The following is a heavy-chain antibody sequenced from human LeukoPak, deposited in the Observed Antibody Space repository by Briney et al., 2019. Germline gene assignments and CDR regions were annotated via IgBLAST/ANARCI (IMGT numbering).Heavy chain of an antibody. CDR2: IYTSGST. V-gene: IGHV4-4*07. CDR1: GGSISSYD. D-gene: IGHD2-15*01. CDR3: ARVSGGSLYYFDY. J-gene: IGHJ4*02. Sequence: PSETLSLTCTVSGGSISSYDWSWIRQPAGKGLEWIGRIYTSGSTNYNPSLKSRVTISVDKSKNQFSLKLSSVTAADTAVYYCARVSGGSLYYFDYWGQGTLVTVSS.